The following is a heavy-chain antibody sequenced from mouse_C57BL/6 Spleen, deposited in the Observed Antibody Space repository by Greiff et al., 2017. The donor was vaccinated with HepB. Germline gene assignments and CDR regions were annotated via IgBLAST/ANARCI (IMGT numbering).Heavy chain of an antibody. CDR3: ARSEDDYDEDWFAY. V-gene: IGHV1-53*01. CDR1: GYTFTSYW. CDR2: INPSNGGT. D-gene: IGHD2-4*01. Sequence: VQLQQPGTELVKPGASGYTFTSYWMHWVKQRPGQGLEWIGNINPSNGGTNYNEKFKSKATLTVDKSSSTAYMQLSSLTSEDSAVYYCARSEDDYDEDWFAYWGQGTLVTVSA. J-gene: IGHJ3*01.